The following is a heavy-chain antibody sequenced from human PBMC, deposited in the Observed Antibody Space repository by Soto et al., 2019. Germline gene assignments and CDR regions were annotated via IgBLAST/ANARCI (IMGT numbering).Heavy chain of an antibody. J-gene: IGHJ4*02. CDR1: GFTFSSYG. D-gene: IGHD4-17*01. V-gene: IGHV3-33*01. Sequence: QVQLVESEGGVVQPGRSLRLSCAASGFTFSSYGMHWVRQAAGKGLEWVALIWYDGSNKYYADSVKGRFTISRDNSKNTLYLQMNSLRAEDTAVYYCARDNRAVTLFPGYWGQGTLVTVSS. CDR2: IWYDGSNK. CDR3: ARDNRAVTLFPGY.